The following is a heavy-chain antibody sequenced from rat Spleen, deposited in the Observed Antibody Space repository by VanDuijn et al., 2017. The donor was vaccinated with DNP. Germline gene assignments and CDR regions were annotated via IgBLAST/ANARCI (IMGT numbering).Heavy chain of an antibody. CDR1: GYSITSNY. D-gene: IGHD1-12*03. CDR3: ARGNDGYFPNWYFDF. V-gene: IGHV3-1*01. J-gene: IGHJ1*01. CDR2: ITYSGST. Sequence: EVQLQESGPGLVKPSQSLSLTCSVTGYSITSNYWGWIRKFPGNKMEWIGHITYSGSTRHNPSLKSRISITRDTSKNQFFLHLNSVTTEDTATYYCARGNDGYFPNWYFDFWGPGTMVTVSS.